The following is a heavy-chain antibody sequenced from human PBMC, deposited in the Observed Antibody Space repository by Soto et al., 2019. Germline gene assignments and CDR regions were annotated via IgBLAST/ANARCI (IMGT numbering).Heavy chain of an antibody. D-gene: IGHD2-15*01. J-gene: IGHJ4*02. CDR3: ARRGYCSGGSCSTRYVDY. CDR1: GGSINSYY. V-gene: IGHV4-59*08. Sequence: QVQLQESGPGLVKPSETLSLTCTVSGGSINSYYWSWIRQSPAKGLEWIGYIYYSGRTDCNPSLKSRVDMSVDTSKNHFSLQLSSVTAADTAVYYCARRGYCSGGSCSTRYVDYWGQGILVTVSS. CDR2: IYYSGRT.